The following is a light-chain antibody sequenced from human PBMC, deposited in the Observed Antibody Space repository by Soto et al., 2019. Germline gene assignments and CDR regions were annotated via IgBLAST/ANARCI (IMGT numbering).Light chain of an antibody. CDR2: AAS. CDR3: QHYYTDPFT. V-gene: IGKV1-8*01. Sequence: AIRMTQSPSSFSASTGDRVTITCRASQGISSYLAWYQQKPGKAPKLLINAASTLQSGVLSRFSGSGSGTDYTLTISCGQSHDFVTPYSQHYYTDPFTFGPGTNVDIK. CDR1: QGISSY. J-gene: IGKJ3*01.